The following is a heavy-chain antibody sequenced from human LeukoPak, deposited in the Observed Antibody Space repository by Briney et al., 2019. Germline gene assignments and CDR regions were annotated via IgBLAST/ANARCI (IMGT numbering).Heavy chain of an antibody. V-gene: IGHV3-23*01. D-gene: IGHD6-25*01. CDR2: ISGSGGST. CDR1: GFTFSRYT. CDR3: AKDVRPAIAAGPS. Sequence: GGSLRLSCAASGFTFSRYTMNWVRQAPGKGLEWVSAISGSGGSTYYADSVKGRFTISRDNSKNTLYLQMNSLRAEDTAVYYCAKDVRPAIAAGPSWGQGTLVTVSS. J-gene: IGHJ5*02.